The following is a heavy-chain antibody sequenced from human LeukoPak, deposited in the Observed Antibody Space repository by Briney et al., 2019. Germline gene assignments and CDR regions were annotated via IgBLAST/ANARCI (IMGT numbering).Heavy chain of an antibody. D-gene: IGHD2-8*01. CDR1: GGFFSGYY. CDR3: ATNGYYCMDV. Sequence: PSETLSLTCAVYGGFFSGYYWSWIRQPPGKGLEWIGEINHSGSTNYNPSLKSRVTISVDKSQNQFSLKVNSLTAADTAVYYCATNGYYCMDVWGKGTTVTVSS. CDR2: INHSGST. V-gene: IGHV4-34*01. J-gene: IGHJ6*03.